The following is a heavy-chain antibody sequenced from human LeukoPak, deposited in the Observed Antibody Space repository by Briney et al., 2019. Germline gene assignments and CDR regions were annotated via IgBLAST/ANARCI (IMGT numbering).Heavy chain of an antibody. CDR3: ARLGARQVLDY. J-gene: IGHJ4*02. CDR1: GFTVSSNY. D-gene: IGHD4-17*01. CDR2: IKQDGGEK. Sequence: HSGGSLRLSCAASGFTVSSNYMSWVRQAPGKGLEWVANIKQDGGEKYYVDSVKGRFTISRDNAKNSLYLQMNSLRAEDTAVYYCARLGARQVLDYWGQGTLVTVSS. V-gene: IGHV3-7*01.